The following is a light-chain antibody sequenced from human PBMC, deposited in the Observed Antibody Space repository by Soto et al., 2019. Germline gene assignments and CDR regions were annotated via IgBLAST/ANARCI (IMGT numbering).Light chain of an antibody. Sequence: DIVMTQSPDSLAVSLGERATINCKSSQSVLYSSNNKNYLAWYQQNPGQPPKLLIYCASTRESGVPDRFSGSGSGTDFTLTISSLQAEDVAVYYCQQFYNTPCTFGPGTKVDIK. J-gene: IGKJ3*01. CDR3: QQFYNTPCT. CDR2: CAS. V-gene: IGKV4-1*01. CDR1: QSVLYSSNNKNY.